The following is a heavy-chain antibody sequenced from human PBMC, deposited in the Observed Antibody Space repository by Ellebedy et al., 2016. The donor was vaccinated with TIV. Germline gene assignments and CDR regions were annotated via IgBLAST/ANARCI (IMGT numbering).Heavy chain of an antibody. D-gene: IGHD3-22*01. Sequence: AASVKVSCKASGYTFTSYGINWVRQAPGQGLEWMGWISAYNGNTNYARKLQGRLTLTTDTSTNTAYMDLRSLTSDDTAVYFCARDYYDSGGYIGLGNFWGQGTLVTVSS. J-gene: IGHJ4*02. V-gene: IGHV1-18*01. CDR2: ISAYNGNT. CDR3: ARDYYDSGGYIGLGNF. CDR1: GYTFTSYG.